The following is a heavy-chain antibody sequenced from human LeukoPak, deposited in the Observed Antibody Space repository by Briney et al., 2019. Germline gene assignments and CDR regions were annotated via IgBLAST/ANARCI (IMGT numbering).Heavy chain of an antibody. V-gene: IGHV1-2*02. CDR1: GYTFTGYY. Sequence: ASVKVSCKTSGYTFTGYYMHWVRQAPGQGLEWMGWINPNSGGTNYAQKFQGRVTMTRDTSISTAYMELSRLRSDDTAVYYCARDNRSPYSSSGGDFDYWGQGTLVTVSS. CDR2: INPNSGGT. D-gene: IGHD6-6*01. J-gene: IGHJ4*02. CDR3: ARDNRSPYSSSGGDFDY.